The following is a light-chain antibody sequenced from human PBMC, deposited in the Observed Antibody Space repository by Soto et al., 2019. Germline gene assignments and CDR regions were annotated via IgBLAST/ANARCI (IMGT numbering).Light chain of an antibody. CDR3: QQYAGSPWT. V-gene: IGKV1-9*01. CDR1: QVISTS. Sequence: DIQLTQSPSFLSPSIGESVTSTCRASQVISTSLAWYQVKPGKAPKLLIYAASTLESGVPSRFSATVSGTDFTLTISRLEPEDFAVYYCQQYAGSPWTFGQGTKVDIK. CDR2: AAS. J-gene: IGKJ1*01.